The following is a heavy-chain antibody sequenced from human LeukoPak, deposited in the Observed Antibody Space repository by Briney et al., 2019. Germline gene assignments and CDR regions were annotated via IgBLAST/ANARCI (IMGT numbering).Heavy chain of an antibody. D-gene: IGHD1-1*01. V-gene: IGHV3-23*01. CDR3: AKDMTFYK. Sequence: GESLRLSCAASGFTFSSYAMSWVRQAPGKGLEWVSAISGSGVTTYYADSVKGRFTISRDNSKNTLYLQMNSLSAEDTAVYYCAKDMTFYKGGQGTLVTVSS. CDR1: GFTFSSYA. CDR2: ISGSGVTT. J-gene: IGHJ4*02.